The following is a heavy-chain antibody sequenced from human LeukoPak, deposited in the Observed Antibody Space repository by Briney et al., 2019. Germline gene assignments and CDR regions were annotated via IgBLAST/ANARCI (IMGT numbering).Heavy chain of an antibody. D-gene: IGHD5-18*01. CDR3: ARDPRGYNAYGVFDS. J-gene: IGHJ4*02. CDR2: IIPIFDTA. V-gene: IGHV1-69*13. CDR1: GGTFSSYG. Sequence: SVKVSCKASGGTFSSYGISWVRQAPGQGLEWMGGIIPIFDTANRAQNFQGRVTITADESTSTAYMELRSLKSEDTAVYFCARDPRGYNAYGVFDSWGQGTLVTVSS.